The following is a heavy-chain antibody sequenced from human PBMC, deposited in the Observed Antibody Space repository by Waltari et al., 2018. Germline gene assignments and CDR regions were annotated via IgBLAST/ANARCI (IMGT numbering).Heavy chain of an antibody. J-gene: IGHJ4*02. CDR1: GGTFSSYA. Sequence: QVQLVQSGAEVKKPGSSVKVSCKASGGTFSSYAISGVRQAPGQGLEWMGGIIPIFGTANYAQKFQGRVTITADESTSTAYMELSSLRSEDTAVYYCAKDTTVTRRPRGSFDYWGQGTLVTVSS. V-gene: IGHV1-69*13. CDR3: AKDTTVTRRPRGSFDY. CDR2: IIPIFGTA. D-gene: IGHD4-17*01.